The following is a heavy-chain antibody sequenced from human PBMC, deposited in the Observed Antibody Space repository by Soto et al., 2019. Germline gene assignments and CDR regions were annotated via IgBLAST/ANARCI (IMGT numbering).Heavy chain of an antibody. CDR1: SGSLTTHY. V-gene: IGHV4-34*01. Sequence: SETLSLTCAVYSGSLTTHYWSWIRQPPGKGLEWIGEINHGGNTNYSPSLKRRVSMSIDTSKNQISLKVTAVTAADTAVYYCARGVYYYCSGRVPPNCFDPWGQGTLVSVSS. J-gene: IGHJ5*02. D-gene: IGHD3-10*01. CDR2: INHGGNT. CDR3: ARGVYYYCSGRVPPNCFDP.